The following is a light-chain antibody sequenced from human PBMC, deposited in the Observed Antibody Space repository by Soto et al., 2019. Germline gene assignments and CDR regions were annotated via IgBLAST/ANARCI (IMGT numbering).Light chain of an antibody. CDR2: GAX. Sequence: SVLTQSPGTLTVSPGERATLSXRASHSFAIRFLAWYRQKPXXPTRLXXXGAXNRATGIPDRFSGSGSGTDFTLTISRLEPEDFAVYYCQQSGTSPTVAFGGGTKVEIK. CDR1: HSFAIRF. J-gene: IGKJ4*02. V-gene: IGKV3-20*01. CDR3: QQSGTSPTVA.